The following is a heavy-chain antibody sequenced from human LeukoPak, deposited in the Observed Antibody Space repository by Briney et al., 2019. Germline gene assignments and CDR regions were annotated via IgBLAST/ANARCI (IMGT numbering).Heavy chain of an antibody. J-gene: IGHJ4*02. CDR3: ARGGSGNFYY. Sequence: GGSLRLSCTASGFTFSGYWGNWVRQAPGKGLVWVSRIGSDGGSTTYADSVKGRFTISRDNAKNTLYLQMTSLRAEDTAVYYWARGGSGNFYYWGQGTLVTVSS. CDR1: GFTFSGYW. V-gene: IGHV3-74*03. CDR2: IGSDGGST. D-gene: IGHD1-26*01.